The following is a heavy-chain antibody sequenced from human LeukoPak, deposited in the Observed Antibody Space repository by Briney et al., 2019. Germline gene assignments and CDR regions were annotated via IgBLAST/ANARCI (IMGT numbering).Heavy chain of an antibody. V-gene: IGHV4-30-2*01. Sequence: SETLSLTCTVSGGSISSGGYYWSWIRQPPGKGLEWIGYIYHSGSTYYNPSLKSRVTISVDRSKNQFSLKLSSVTAADTAVYYCARRIQLLGWFDPWGQGTLVTVSS. CDR2: IYHSGST. CDR3: ARRIQLLGWFDP. J-gene: IGHJ5*02. D-gene: IGHD2-2*01. CDR1: GGSISSGGYY.